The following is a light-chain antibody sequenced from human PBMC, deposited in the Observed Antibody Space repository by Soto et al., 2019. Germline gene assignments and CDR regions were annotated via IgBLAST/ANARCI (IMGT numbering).Light chain of an antibody. J-gene: IGKJ1*01. CDR1: QSVSTN. CDR2: GAS. Sequence: IVMTQSPATLSVSPGERATLSCRASQSVSTNLAWYQQIPGQAPRLLLYGASTRATGIPVRFSGSGFGTEFTLTISSLQSEDFAVYYCQQRSNWPPSFGQGTKVDIK. CDR3: QQRSNWPPS. V-gene: IGKV3-15*01.